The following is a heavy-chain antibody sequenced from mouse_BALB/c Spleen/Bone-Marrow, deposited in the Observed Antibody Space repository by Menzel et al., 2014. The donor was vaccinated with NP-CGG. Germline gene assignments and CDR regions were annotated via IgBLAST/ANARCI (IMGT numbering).Heavy chain of an antibody. V-gene: IGHV5-12-2*01. J-gene: IGHJ3*01. CDR2: ISNGGGSI. CDR3: ASHYYDSSPFAY. D-gene: IGHD1-1*01. CDR1: GFTFSSYI. Sequence: EVHLVESGGGLVQPGGSLKLSCAASGFTFSSYIMSWVRQTPEKRLEWVAYISNGGGSIYYPDTVKGRFTISRDNDENTLYLQMSSLKSEDTAMYYCASHYYDSSPFAYWGQGTLVTVFA.